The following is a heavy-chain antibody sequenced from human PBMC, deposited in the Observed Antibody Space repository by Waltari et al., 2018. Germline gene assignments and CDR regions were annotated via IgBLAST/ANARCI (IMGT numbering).Heavy chain of an antibody. D-gene: IGHD3-22*01. V-gene: IGHV3-21*02. Sequence: EVQLVESXGGPVKPGGSLRLSCXASGXDFSDYXMXWVRQAPGKGLEWVSYSSSRSSYRXYRDSVKGRFTIXRDXAKXSXYXQMNNLRGXXTAVXYCARVTDSXXYYSADNXGQGTLVTVXS. CDR3: ARVTDSXXYYSADN. CDR1: GXDFSDYX. CDR2: SSSRSSYR. J-gene: IGHJ4*02.